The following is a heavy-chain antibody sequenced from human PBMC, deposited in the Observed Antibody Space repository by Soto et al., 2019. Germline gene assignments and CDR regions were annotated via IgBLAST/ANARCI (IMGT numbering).Heavy chain of an antibody. CDR1: GYTFTSYG. J-gene: IGHJ4*02. Sequence: ASVKVSCKASGYTFTSYGISWVRQAPGQGLEWMGWISAYNGNTNYAQKLQGRVTMTTDTSTSTAYMELRSLRSDDTAVYYCARDAPPYYDRSGDFDYWGQGTLVTAPQ. CDR2: ISAYNGNT. CDR3: ARDAPPYYDRSGDFDY. V-gene: IGHV1-18*01. D-gene: IGHD3-22*01.